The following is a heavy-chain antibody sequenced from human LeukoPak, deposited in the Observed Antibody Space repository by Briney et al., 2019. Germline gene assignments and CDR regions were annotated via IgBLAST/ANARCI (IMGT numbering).Heavy chain of an antibody. J-gene: IGHJ6*03. Sequence: SETLSLTCAVSGYTISSGYYWGWIRQPPGKGLEWIGSIYNSGSTYYKPFLYRRVTISVSASKNHLSVKLSSVTAADTAVYYCARLLPSPKRLRLGELSLYHYYMDVWGKGTTLTVSS. CDR1: GYTISSGYY. CDR2: IYNSGST. D-gene: IGHD3-16*02. V-gene: IGHV4-38-2*01. CDR3: ARLLPSPKRLRLGELSLYHYYMDV.